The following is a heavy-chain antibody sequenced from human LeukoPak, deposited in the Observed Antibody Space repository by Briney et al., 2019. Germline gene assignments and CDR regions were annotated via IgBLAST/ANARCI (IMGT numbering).Heavy chain of an antibody. Sequence: GGSLRLSCAASGFTFTTYSMNWVRQAPGKGLEWVSSISKGSTYIYYADSVKGRFTISRDNAKNSLYLQMNSLRVEDTAVYYCARGVDYYGSGSGNWFDPWGQGTLVTVSS. CDR3: ARGVDYYGSGSGNWFDP. CDR2: ISKGSTYI. D-gene: IGHD3-10*01. CDR1: GFTFTTYS. J-gene: IGHJ5*02. V-gene: IGHV3-21*01.